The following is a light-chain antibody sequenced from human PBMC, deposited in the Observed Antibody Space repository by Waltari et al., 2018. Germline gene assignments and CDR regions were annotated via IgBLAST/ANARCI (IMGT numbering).Light chain of an antibody. CDR2: DVT. J-gene: IGLJ1*01. Sequence: QSALTQPRSVSGSPGQAVTISCPGTSSDVGGSTLVSWYQQHPGKAPKLMIYDVTKRPSGVPDRFSGSKSDNTASLTISGLQAEDEADYYCCSYAGSYTYVFGTGTKVTVL. CDR1: SSDVGGSTL. V-gene: IGLV2-11*01. CDR3: CSYAGSYTYV.